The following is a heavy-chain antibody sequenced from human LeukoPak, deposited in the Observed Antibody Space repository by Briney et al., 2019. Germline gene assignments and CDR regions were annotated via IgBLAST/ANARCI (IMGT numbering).Heavy chain of an antibody. CDR2: IYYSGST. CDR1: GGSISSSSYY. V-gene: IGHV4-39*07. J-gene: IGHJ4*02. Sequence: PSETLSPTCTVSGGSISSSSYYWGWIRQPPGKGLEWIGSIYYSGSTYYNPSLKSRVTISVDTSKNQFSLKLSSVTAADTAVYYCARDPGKSYIDYWGQGTLVTVSS. CDR3: ARDPGKSYIDY.